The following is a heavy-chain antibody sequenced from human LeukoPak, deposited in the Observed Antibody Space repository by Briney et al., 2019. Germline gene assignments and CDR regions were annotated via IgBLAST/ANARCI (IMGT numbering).Heavy chain of an antibody. J-gene: IGHJ4*02. D-gene: IGHD3-22*01. CDR2: IYSSGST. CDR3: ATGFIRRGYWD. Sequence: SETLSLTCTVSGGSISSGNYFWHWIRQPAGKGLEWIGHIYSSGSTTYNSSLKSRVIMSVDTSKNQFSLKLSSVTAADTAVYYCATGFIRRGYWDWGQGTLVTVSS. V-gene: IGHV4-61*09. CDR1: GGSISSGNYF.